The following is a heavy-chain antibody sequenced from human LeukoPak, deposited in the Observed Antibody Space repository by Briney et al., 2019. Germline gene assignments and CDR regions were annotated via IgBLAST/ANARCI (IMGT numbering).Heavy chain of an antibody. D-gene: IGHD1-26*01. CDR1: GYTLASYY. V-gene: IGHV1-46*01. CDR2: INPSGGST. J-gene: IGHJ4*02. Sequence: ASVKVSCKASGYTLASYYLHWVRQAPGQGLEWMAIINPSGGSTSHAQKFQGRVTMTRDTSISTAYMELSRLRSDDTAVYYCARAGWELEMWGQGTLVTVSS. CDR3: ARAGWELEM.